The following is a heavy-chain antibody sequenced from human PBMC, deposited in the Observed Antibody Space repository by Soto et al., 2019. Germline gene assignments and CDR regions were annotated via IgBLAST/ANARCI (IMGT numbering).Heavy chain of an antibody. V-gene: IGHV3-74*01. J-gene: IGHJ4*02. Sequence: EVQLVESGGGLVQPGGSLRLSCAASGFTFSNYWMHWVRQVPGKGLMWVSRIHSDGAYATYADSVKGRFTISRDNARNTLHLEMNSLGVEDSVVYYCVRFAFITAGDYWGQGALVCVSS. CDR2: IHSDGAYA. CDR1: GFTFSNYW. CDR3: VRFAFITAGDY. D-gene: IGHD1-20*01.